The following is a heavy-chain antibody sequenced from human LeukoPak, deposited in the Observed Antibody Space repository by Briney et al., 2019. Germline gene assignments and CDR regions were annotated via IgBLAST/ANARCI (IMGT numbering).Heavy chain of an antibody. D-gene: IGHD3-10*01. CDR2: VSDSGGRT. Sequence: GGSLRLSCAVSGITLGNYGMSWVRQAPGKGLEWVAGVSDSGGRTSYADSVKGRFTISRDNPKNTLYLQMNSLRAEDTAVYFCAKRGVIIRVFLVGYHKEAYYFDSWGQGALVTVSS. CDR3: AKRGVIIRVFLVGYHKEAYYFDS. CDR1: GITLGNYG. J-gene: IGHJ4*02. V-gene: IGHV3-23*01.